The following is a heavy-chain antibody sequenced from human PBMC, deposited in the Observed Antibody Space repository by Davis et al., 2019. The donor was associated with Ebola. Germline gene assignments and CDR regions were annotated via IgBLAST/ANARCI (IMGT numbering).Heavy chain of an antibody. D-gene: IGHD1-1*01. CDR3: AKETAAIPTRTDY. V-gene: IGHV3-23*01. J-gene: IGHJ4*02. CDR2: ICGSTGST. CDR1: GFTFSNYA. Sequence: GGSLRLSCAASGFTFSNYAMTWFRQAPGEGLEWVSSICGSTGSTYYADSVRGRFTVPRDNSKNMLFLQLTSLRDDDTAVYYCAKETAAIPTRTDYWGQGALVTVSS.